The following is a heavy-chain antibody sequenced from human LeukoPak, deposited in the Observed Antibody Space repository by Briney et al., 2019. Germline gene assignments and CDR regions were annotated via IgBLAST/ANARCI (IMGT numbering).Heavy chain of an antibody. CDR3: ARVGGIERWLQLGAFDI. J-gene: IGHJ3*02. CDR2: IIPIFGTA. Sequence: ASVKVSCKASGGTFSSYAISWVRQAPGQGFEWMGRIIPIFGTADYAQKFQGRVTITTDESTSTAYMELSSLRSEDTAVYYCARVGGIERWLQLGAFDIWGQGTMVTVSS. CDR1: GGTFSSYA. D-gene: IGHD5-24*01. V-gene: IGHV1-69*05.